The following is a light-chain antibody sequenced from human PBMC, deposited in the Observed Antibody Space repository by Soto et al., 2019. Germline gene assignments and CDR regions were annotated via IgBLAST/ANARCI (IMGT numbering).Light chain of an antibody. CDR2: EVS. Sequence: QSVLTQPASVSGSPVQSITISCTGTSSDAGSYNLVSWYQQHPGKAPKLMIYEVSKRPSGVSNRFSGSKSGNTASLTISGLQAEDEADYYCCSYAGSSTFYVFGTGTKVTVL. CDR3: CSYAGSSTFYV. V-gene: IGLV2-23*02. CDR1: SSDAGSYNL. J-gene: IGLJ1*01.